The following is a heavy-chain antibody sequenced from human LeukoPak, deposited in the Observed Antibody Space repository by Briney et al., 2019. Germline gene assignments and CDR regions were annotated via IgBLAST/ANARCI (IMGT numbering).Heavy chain of an antibody. D-gene: IGHD4-11*01. Sequence: PSETLSLTCTVSGGSIRTSTYYWGWIRQPPGKGLEWIVSIHYSGSTYYNPTLQSRVAISVDTSKNPFSLALSSMPAPDTAVYYWAHHYSGHAFDISGHGKIVTLSS. CDR2: IHYSGST. V-gene: IGHV4-39*01. CDR1: GGSIRTSTYY. J-gene: IGHJ3*02. CDR3: AHHYSGHAFDI.